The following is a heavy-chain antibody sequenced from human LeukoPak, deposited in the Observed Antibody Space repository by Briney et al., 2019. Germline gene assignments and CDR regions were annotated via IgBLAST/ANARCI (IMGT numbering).Heavy chain of an antibody. Sequence: SETLSLTCTVSGGSISSSSYYWGWIRQPPGKGLKWIGSIYYSGSTYYNPSLKSRVTISVDTSKNQFSLKLSSVTAADTAVYYCARQTHVVVTAIPQYYFDYWGQGTLVTVSS. CDR2: IYYSGST. D-gene: IGHD2-21*02. CDR3: ARQTHVVVTAIPQYYFDY. J-gene: IGHJ4*02. CDR1: GGSISSSSYY. V-gene: IGHV4-39*07.